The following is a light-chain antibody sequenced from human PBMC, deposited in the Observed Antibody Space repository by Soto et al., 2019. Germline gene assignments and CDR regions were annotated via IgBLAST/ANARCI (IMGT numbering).Light chain of an antibody. V-gene: IGKV3-11*01. CDR3: QQRSNWPLT. J-gene: IGKJ3*01. CDR2: DAS. CDR1: QSVSTY. Sequence: EIVLTQSPATLSLSPGGRATLSCRASQSVSTYLAWFQQKPGQAPRLLVYDASHRATGIPASLSGSGSGTDFTLTISSLEPEDFAFYYCQQRSNWPLTCGPGTKVDIK.